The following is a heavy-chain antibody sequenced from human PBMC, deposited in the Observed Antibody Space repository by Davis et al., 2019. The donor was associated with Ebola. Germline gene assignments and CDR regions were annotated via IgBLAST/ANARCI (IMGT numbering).Heavy chain of an antibody. CDR1: GFTFSSYW. V-gene: IGHV3-74*01. CDR2: INSDGSST. J-gene: IGHJ6*03. D-gene: IGHD1-26*01. Sequence: GESLKISCAASGFTFSSYWMHWVRQAPGKGLVWVSRINSDGSSTSYADSVKGRFTISRDNAKNTLYLQMNSLRAEDTAVYYCARGCRGGSYSPQYYYYMDVWGKGTTVTVSS. CDR3: ARGCRGGSYSPQYYYYMDV.